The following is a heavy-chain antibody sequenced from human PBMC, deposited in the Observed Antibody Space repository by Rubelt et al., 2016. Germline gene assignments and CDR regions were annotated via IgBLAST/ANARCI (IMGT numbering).Heavy chain of an antibody. Sequence: QLQLQESGPGLLKSSETLSLTCTVSGDSISSSSYHWGWIRQPPGKGLEWIGSIYYGGSTYSNPSLESRVTISVDRSKNLFSLKVTAVTAADTAVYYCASHSPANDYWGQGALVTVSS. V-gene: IGHV4-39*07. D-gene: IGHD2-15*01. CDR2: IYYGGST. CDR3: ASHSPANDY. J-gene: IGHJ4*02. CDR1: GDSISSSSYH.